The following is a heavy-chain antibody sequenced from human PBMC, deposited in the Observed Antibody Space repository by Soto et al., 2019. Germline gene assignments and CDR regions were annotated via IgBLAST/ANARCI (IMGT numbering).Heavy chain of an antibody. CDR2: SYYRGST. Sequence: QLQLQESGPGLVKPSETLSLTCTVSGGSISSRGYYWGWIRQPPGKGLEWIGTSYYRGSTYYNPSLKSPVTISVDTSKNQFSLKLSSVTAADTAVYYCATSNWFDPWGQGTLVTVSS. CDR1: GGSISSRGYY. V-gene: IGHV4-39*01. J-gene: IGHJ5*02. CDR3: ATSNWFDP.